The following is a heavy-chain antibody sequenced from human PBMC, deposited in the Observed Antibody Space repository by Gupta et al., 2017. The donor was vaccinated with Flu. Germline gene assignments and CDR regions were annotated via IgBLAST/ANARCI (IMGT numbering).Heavy chain of an antibody. V-gene: IGHV3-53*02. CDR2: MYSDGTT. CDR1: GFSVSSSY. J-gene: IGHJ4*02. Sequence: EVQLVETGGGLIQPGGSLRLSCAASGFSVSSSYMSWLRQAPGKGLEWVSVMYSDGTTYYADSVKVRFTISRENSKNTLYLQMNSLRAEDTAVYYCARDIKWGQGTLVTVSS. CDR3: ARDIK.